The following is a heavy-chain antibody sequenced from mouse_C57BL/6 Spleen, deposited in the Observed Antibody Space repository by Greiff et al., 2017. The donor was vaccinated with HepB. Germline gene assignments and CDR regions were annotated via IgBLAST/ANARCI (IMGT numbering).Heavy chain of an antibody. D-gene: IGHD2-1*01. J-gene: IGHJ4*01. V-gene: IGHV3-6*01. CDR2: ISYDGSN. Sequence: EVQLVESGPGLVKPSQSLSLTCSVTGYSITSGYYWNWIRQFPGNKLEWMGYISYDGSNNYNPSLKNRISITRDTSKNQFFLKLNSVTTEDTATYYCARPGIYYGNAMDYWGQGTSVTVSS. CDR3: ARPGIYYGNAMDY. CDR1: GYSITSGYY.